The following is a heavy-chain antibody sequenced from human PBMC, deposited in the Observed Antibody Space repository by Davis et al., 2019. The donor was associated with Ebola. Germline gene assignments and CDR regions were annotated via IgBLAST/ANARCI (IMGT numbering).Heavy chain of an antibody. V-gene: IGHV3-7*01. CDR2: IEPDGSEK. CDR3: ARWVYWTPDF. J-gene: IGHJ4*02. CDR1: GFTFSSYG. D-gene: IGHD3/OR15-3a*01. Sequence: PGGSLRLSCAASGFTFSSYGMSWVRQAPGKGLEWVANIEPDGSEKNYVDSVKGRFAISRDNAKISLYLQINSLRVEDTAIYYCARWVYWTPDFWGRGTLVTVSS.